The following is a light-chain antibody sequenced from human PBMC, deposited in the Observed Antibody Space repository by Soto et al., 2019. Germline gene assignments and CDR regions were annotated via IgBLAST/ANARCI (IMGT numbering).Light chain of an antibody. Sequence: DIQLTQSPSFLSASVGDRVTITCRASQGISSYLAWYQQKPGKAPKLLIYAASTLQSGVPSRFSGSGSGTDFTLTISSLQPEDFSTYYFQQLNSYLGLTFGGGTKVEIK. V-gene: IGKV1-9*01. J-gene: IGKJ4*01. CDR1: QGISSY. CDR3: QQLNSYLGLT. CDR2: AAS.